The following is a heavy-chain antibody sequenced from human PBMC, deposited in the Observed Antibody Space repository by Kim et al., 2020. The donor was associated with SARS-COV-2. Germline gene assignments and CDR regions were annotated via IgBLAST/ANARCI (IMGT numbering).Heavy chain of an antibody. Sequence: GGSLRLSCAASGFTFSSYWMHWVRQAPGKGLVCVSRINSDGITTSYADSVKGRFTISRDNAKSTLYLQMNSLRAEDTAVYYCASRRYTGTYYYFDYWGQGTLVTVSS. V-gene: IGHV3-74*01. J-gene: IGHJ4*02. CDR1: GFTFSSYW. CDR3: ASRRYTGTYYYFDY. CDR2: INSDGITT. D-gene: IGHD1-26*01.